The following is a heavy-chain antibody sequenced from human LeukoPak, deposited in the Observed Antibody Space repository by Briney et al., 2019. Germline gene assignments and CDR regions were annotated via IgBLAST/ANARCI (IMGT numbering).Heavy chain of an antibody. D-gene: IGHD3-10*01. V-gene: IGHV3-23*01. CDR3: AKDLYYYGSGSYYGWFDP. CDR2: IGGSGGST. Sequence: PGGSLRLSCAASGFTFSSYALSWVRQAPGKGPKWVSAIGGSGGSTYYADSVKGRFTISRDNSKNTLYLQMNSLGAEDTAVYYCAKDLYYYGSGSYYGWFDPWGQGTLVTVSS. CDR1: GFTFSSYA. J-gene: IGHJ5*02.